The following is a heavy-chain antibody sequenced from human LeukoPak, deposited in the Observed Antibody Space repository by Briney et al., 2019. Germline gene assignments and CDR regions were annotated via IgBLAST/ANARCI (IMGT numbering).Heavy chain of an antibody. V-gene: IGHV1-46*01. D-gene: IGHD3-22*01. Sequence: ASVKVSCKASGYTFTSYYMHWVRQAPGQGLAWMGIINPSGGSTSYAQKFQGRVTMTRDTSTSTVYMELSSLRSEDTAVYYCARVWKYYYDSSGYLDYWGQGTPVTVSS. CDR2: INPSGGST. CDR3: ARVWKYYYDSSGYLDY. CDR1: GYTFTSYY. J-gene: IGHJ4*02.